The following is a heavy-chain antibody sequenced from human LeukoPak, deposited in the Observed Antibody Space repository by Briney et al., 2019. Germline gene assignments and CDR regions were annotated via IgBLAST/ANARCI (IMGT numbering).Heavy chain of an antibody. Sequence: KPSETLSLTCTVSGGSISSYYWSWIRQPAGKGLEWIGRIYTSGSTNYNPSLKSRVTMSVDTSKNQFSLKLSSVTAADTAVYYCARPRRSNSSGYYGPFDYWGQGTLVTVSS. CDR1: GGSISSYY. CDR3: ARPRRSNSSGYYGPFDY. CDR2: IYTSGST. V-gene: IGHV4-4*07. D-gene: IGHD3-22*01. J-gene: IGHJ4*02.